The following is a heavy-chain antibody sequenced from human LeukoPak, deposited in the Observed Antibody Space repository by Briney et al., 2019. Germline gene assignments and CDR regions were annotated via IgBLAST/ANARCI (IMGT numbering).Heavy chain of an antibody. J-gene: IGHJ3*02. Sequence: ASVKVSCKASGYTFTGYYMHWGRHAPGQGLEWMGWINPNSGGTNYAQKFQGRVTMTRDTSISTAYMELSRLRSDDTAVYCCARAGRGGIVGATYAFDIWGQGTMVTVSS. D-gene: IGHD1-26*01. CDR3: ARAGRGGIVGATYAFDI. CDR2: INPNSGGT. CDR1: GYTFTGYY. V-gene: IGHV1-2*02.